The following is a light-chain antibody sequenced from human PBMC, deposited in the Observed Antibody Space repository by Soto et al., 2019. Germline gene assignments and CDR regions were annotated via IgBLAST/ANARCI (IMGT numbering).Light chain of an antibody. Sequence: QSALTQPASVSGSPGQSITISCTGTSSDVGGYNYVSRYQQHPGKAPKLMIYDVSNRPSGVSNRFSGSKSDNTASLTISGLQAEDEADYYCSSYTSSNTLVFGGGTKVTVL. J-gene: IGLJ2*01. CDR2: DVS. CDR3: SSYTSSNTLV. V-gene: IGLV2-14*01. CDR1: SSDVGGYNY.